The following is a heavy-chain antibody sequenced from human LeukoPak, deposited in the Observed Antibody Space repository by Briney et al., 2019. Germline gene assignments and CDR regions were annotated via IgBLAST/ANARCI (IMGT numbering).Heavy chain of an antibody. V-gene: IGHV4-31*03. D-gene: IGHD3-22*01. CDR2: IYYSGST. CDR1: GGSISSGGYY. J-gene: IGHJ4*02. CDR3: ARASYYYDSSGYYPLFYFDY. Sequence: SQTLSLTCTLSGGSISSGGYYWSWIRQHPGKGLEWIGYIYYSGSTYYNPSLKSRVTISVDTSKNQFSLKLSSVTAADTAVYYCARASYYYDSSGYYPLFYFDYWGQGTLVTVSS.